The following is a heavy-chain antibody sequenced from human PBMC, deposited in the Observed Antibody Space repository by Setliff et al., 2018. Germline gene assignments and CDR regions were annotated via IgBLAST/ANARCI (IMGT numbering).Heavy chain of an antibody. CDR1: GFFMSSGYY. J-gene: IGHJ2*01. Sequence: SETLSLTCAVSGFFMSSGYYWGWIRQTPGKGLEWIGSIYHSGSTYYNPSLKSRVTISVDTSKNQFSLQLSSVTAADTAVYYCATLTMTIQIWYFDLGGRGNLVTVSS. CDR3: ATLTMTIQIWYFDL. CDR2: IYHSGST. V-gene: IGHV4-38-2*01. D-gene: IGHD3-3*01.